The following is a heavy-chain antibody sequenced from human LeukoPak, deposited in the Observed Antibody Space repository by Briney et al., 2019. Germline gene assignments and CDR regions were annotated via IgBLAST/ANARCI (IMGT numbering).Heavy chain of an antibody. CDR3: ARSYRITMVRGNKAFDI. D-gene: IGHD3-10*01. CDR1: GGSSSGYY. V-gene: IGHV4-34*01. Sequence: SETLSLTCAVYGGSSSGYYWSWIRQPPGKGLEWIGEINHGGSTNYNPSLKSRVTISVDTSKNQFSLKLSSVTAADTAVYYCARSYRITMVRGNKAFDIWGQGTMVTVSS. J-gene: IGHJ3*02. CDR2: INHGGST.